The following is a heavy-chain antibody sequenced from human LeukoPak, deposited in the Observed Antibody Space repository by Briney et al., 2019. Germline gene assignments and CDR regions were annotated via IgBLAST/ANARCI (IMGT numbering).Heavy chain of an antibody. CDR3: ATTQYYDILTGTLAGWRTDAFDI. CDR1: GGSISSYY. CDR2: IYYSGST. J-gene: IGHJ3*02. D-gene: IGHD3-9*01. Sequence: SETLSLTCTVSGGSISSYYWSWIRQPPGKGLEWNGYIYYSGSTNYNPSLKSRVTISVDTSKNQFSLKLSSVTAADTAVYYCATTQYYDILTGTLAGWRTDAFDIWGQGTMVTVSS. V-gene: IGHV4-59*01.